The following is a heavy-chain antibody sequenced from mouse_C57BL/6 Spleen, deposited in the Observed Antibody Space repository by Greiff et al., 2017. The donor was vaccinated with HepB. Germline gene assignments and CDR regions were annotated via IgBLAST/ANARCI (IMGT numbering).Heavy chain of an antibody. Sequence: EVQLQQSRPELVKPGASVKISCKASGYTFTDYYMNWVKQSHGKSLEWIGDINPNNGGTSYNQKFKGKATLTVDKSSSTAYMELRSLTSEDSAVYYCARFGDGYYYAMDYWGQGTSVTVSS. V-gene: IGHV1-26*01. CDR2: INPNNGGT. CDR1: GYTFTDYY. D-gene: IGHD2-3*01. CDR3: ARFGDGYYYAMDY. J-gene: IGHJ4*01.